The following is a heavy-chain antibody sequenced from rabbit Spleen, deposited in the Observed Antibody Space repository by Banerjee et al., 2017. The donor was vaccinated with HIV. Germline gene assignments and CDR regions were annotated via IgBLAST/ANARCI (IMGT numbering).Heavy chain of an antibody. V-gene: IGHV1S45*01. CDR3: ARSYAGYAVDGVATFDL. J-gene: IGHJ4*01. Sequence: QEQLEESGGDLVKPEGSLTLTCTASGFTLSSSYYMCWVRQAPGKGLEWIGCIYTGSGSTYYASWAKGRFTITRSTSLNTVTLQLNSLTAADTATYFCARSYAGYAVDGVATFDLWGPGTLVTVS. CDR2: IYTGSGST. CDR1: GFTLSSSYY. D-gene: IGHD6-1*01.